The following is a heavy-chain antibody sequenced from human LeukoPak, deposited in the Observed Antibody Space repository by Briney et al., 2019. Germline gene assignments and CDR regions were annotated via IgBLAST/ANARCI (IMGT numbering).Heavy chain of an antibody. CDR1: GGSISSGSYY. J-gene: IGHJ4*02. V-gene: IGHV4-61*02. D-gene: IGHD3-22*01. Sequence: PSETLSLTCIVSGGSISSGSYYWSWIRQPAGKGLEWIGRICTSGSTNYNPSLKSRVTISVDTSKNQFSLKLSSVTAADTAVYYCASSGYDSSVDWGQGTLVTVSS. CDR3: ASSGYDSSVD. CDR2: ICTSGST.